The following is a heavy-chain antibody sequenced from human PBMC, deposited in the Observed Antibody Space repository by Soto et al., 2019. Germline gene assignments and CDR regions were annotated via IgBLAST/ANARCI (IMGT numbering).Heavy chain of an antibody. CDR3: ARQRGCSSTSCYEAGDWFDP. CDR1: GGSISSSSYY. J-gene: IGHJ5*02. Sequence: SETLSLTRTVSGGSISSSSYYWGWIRQPPGKGLEWIGSIYYSGSTYYNPSLKSRVTISVDTSKNQFSLKLSSVTAADTAVYYCARQRGCSSTSCYEAGDWFDPWGQGTLVTVSS. D-gene: IGHD2-2*01. CDR2: IYYSGST. V-gene: IGHV4-39*01.